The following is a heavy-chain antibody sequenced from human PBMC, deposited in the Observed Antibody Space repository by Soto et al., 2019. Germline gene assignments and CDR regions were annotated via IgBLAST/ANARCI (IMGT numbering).Heavy chain of an antibody. V-gene: IGHV1-69*01. CDR3: ARDGHYYDFWSGYYTGRKNRQYYYYYYGMDV. CDR2: IIPIFGTA. J-gene: IGHJ6*02. CDR1: GGTFSSYA. Sequence: SVKVSCKASGGTFSSYAISWVRQAPGQGPEWMGGIIPIFGTANYAQKFQGRVTITADESTSTAYMELSSLRSEDTAVYYCARDGHYYDFWSGYYTGRKNRQYYYYYYGMDVSGQGTTVTVSS. D-gene: IGHD3-3*01.